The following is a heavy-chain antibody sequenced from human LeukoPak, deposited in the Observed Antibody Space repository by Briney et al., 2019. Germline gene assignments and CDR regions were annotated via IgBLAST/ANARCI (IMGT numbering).Heavy chain of an antibody. D-gene: IGHD6-25*01. J-gene: IGHJ4*02. CDR3: AREDSSDVDGYDY. CDR1: RFTFSSHW. Sequence: GGSLRLSCAASRFTFSSHWMSWVRQAPGKGLERVANIKQDGREKYYVDSVKGRFTISRDSATNSLYLQMNSLRAEDTAVYSCAREDSSDVDGYDYLGQGTLVTVSS. CDR2: IKQDGREK. V-gene: IGHV3-7*05.